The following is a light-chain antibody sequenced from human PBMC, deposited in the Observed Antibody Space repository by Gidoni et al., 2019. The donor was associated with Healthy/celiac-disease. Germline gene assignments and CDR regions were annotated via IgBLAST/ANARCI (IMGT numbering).Light chain of an antibody. Sequence: SSELTQPPSVSVYPGQTARITCSGDALPKQYASWYQQKPGQAPVLVIYKDSERPSGTPERFSGSSSGTTVTLTISGVQAEDEADYYCQSADSSGTYWVFGGGTKLTVL. CDR1: ALPKQY. CDR3: QSADSSGTYWV. J-gene: IGLJ3*02. V-gene: IGLV3-25*03. CDR2: KDS.